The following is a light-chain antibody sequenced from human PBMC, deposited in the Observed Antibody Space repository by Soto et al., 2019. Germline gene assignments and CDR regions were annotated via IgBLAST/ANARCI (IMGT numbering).Light chain of an antibody. J-gene: IGLJ3*02. V-gene: IGLV1-40*01. CDR2: GNR. Sequence: QSVLTQPPSVSGAPGQRVTISCTGNSSNLGAGYDVHWYQQLPGAATKLVIFGNRNRPSGVPERLSGSKSGTSSSLSITGLQAEDEADYSCQAYDYSVNDLVFGGGNTLNVV. CDR3: QAYDYSVNDLV. CDR1: SSNLGAGYD.